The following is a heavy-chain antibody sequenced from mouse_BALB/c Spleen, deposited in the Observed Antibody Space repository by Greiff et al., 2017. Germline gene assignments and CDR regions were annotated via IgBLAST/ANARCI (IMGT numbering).Heavy chain of an antibody. J-gene: IGHJ3*01. CDR3: ARPLYGSSFFAY. CDR2: ISNGGGST. D-gene: IGHD1-1*01. Sequence: EVHLVESGGGLVQPGGSLKLSCAASGFTFSSYTMSWVRQTPEKRLEWVAYISNGGGSTYYPDTVKGRFTISRDNAKNTLYLQMSSLKSEDTAMYYCARPLYGSSFFAYWGQGTLVTVSA. CDR1: GFTFSSYT. V-gene: IGHV5-12-2*01.